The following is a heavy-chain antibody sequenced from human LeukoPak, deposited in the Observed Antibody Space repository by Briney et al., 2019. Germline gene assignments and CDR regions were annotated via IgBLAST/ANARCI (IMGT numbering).Heavy chain of an antibody. J-gene: IGHJ3*02. D-gene: IGHD3-22*01. CDR3: ARGIGTSYDSSRDAFDI. V-gene: IGHV4-61*02. Sequence: SETLSLTCTVSAGSINSGDYYWSWIRQPAGKGLEWIGRIYTPGTNYNYNPSLRSRVTISIDTSKNQFSLKLTSVTAADTAVYYCARGIGTSYDSSRDAFDIWGQGTMVTVSS. CDR2: IYTPGT. CDR1: AGSINSGDYY.